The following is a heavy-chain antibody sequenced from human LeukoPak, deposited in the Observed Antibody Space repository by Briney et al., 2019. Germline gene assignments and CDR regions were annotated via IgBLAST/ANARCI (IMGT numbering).Heavy chain of an antibody. CDR2: ISAYNGNT. CDR1: GYTFTSYG. CDR3: ARALTGTPSYNWFDP. V-gene: IGHV1-18*01. D-gene: IGHD1/OR15-1a*01. J-gene: IGHJ5*02. Sequence: AASVKVSCKASGYTFTSYGISWVRQAPGQGLEWMGWISAYNGNTNYAQKLQGRVTMTTDTSTSTAYMELRSLRSDDTAVYYCARALTGTPSYNWFDPWGQGTLVTVSS.